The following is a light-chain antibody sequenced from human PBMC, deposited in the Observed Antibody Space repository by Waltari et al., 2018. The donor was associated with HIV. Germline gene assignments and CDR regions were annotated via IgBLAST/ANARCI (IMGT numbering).Light chain of an antibody. V-gene: IGKV1-39*01. Sequence: DIPMTQSTYPLSASVGDRVTVTGPASQPVSSYLNWYQEKPGQAPKLLIYAAASVQREVPSMFSGSGSGTDDTLTISSLQPEDVATYCCQQRYSTPLTFGGGTKVEIK. CDR1: QPVSSY. CDR2: AAA. CDR3: QQRYSTPLT. J-gene: IGKJ4*02.